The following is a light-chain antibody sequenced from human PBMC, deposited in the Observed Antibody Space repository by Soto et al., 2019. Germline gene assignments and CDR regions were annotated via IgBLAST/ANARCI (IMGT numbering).Light chain of an antibody. CDR1: SSNIGSNA. J-gene: IGLJ2*01. Sequence: QAVVTQPPSASGTPGQRVTISCSGSSSNIGSNAVNWYQQLPGTAPKLLIYSNNQRPSGVPDRFSGSKSGTSASLAISGLQSADEADYYCATWDDSLNGQFGGGTQLTVL. CDR3: ATWDDSLNGQ. CDR2: SNN. V-gene: IGLV1-44*01.